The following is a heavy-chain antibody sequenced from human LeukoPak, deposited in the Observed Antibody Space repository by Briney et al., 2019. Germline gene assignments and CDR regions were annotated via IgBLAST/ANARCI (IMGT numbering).Heavy chain of an antibody. D-gene: IGHD1-20*01. CDR3: AKEGKTRNWNYFQAKPVY. CDR1: GFTVSSNY. Sequence: PGGSLRLSCAASGFTVSSNYMSWVRQAPGKGLEWVSAISGSGGSTYYADSVKGRFTISRDNSRNTLYLQMNSLRAEDTAVYYCAKEGKTRNWNYFQAKPVYWGQGTLVTVSS. V-gene: IGHV3-23*01. CDR2: ISGSGGST. J-gene: IGHJ4*02.